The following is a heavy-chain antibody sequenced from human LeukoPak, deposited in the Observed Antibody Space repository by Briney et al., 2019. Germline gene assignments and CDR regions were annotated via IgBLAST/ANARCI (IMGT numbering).Heavy chain of an antibody. Sequence: GASVKVSCKASGGTFSSYGVSWVRQAPGQGLEWMGGIIPIFRTATYAQKFRGRVTITADESMSTAYMELSSLRSEDTAVYYCAGSQKAGYNVYHFDYWGQGTLVTVSS. D-gene: IGHD5-24*01. V-gene: IGHV1-69*13. CDR1: GGTFSSYG. J-gene: IGHJ4*02. CDR3: AGSQKAGYNVYHFDY. CDR2: IIPIFRTA.